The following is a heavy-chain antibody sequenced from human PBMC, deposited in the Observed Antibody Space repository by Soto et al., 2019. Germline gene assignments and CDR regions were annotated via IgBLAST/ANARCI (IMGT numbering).Heavy chain of an antibody. CDR2: IYYTGTT. CDR3: ARNSRGYIYGYYFDS. CDR1: GGSVHNSSYY. Sequence: PSETLSLTCTVSGGSVHNSSYYWSWLRQPPGKGLEWIGYIYYTGTTNYNPSLKSHVTISVDTSNNQFSLKVKSVSAADTAVYFCARNSRGYIYGYYFDSWGQGTLVTVS. J-gene: IGHJ4*02. V-gene: IGHV4-61*01. D-gene: IGHD5-18*01.